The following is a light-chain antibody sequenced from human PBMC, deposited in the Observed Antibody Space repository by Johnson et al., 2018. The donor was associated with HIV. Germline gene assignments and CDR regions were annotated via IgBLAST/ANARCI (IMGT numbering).Light chain of an antibody. Sequence: QSVLTQPPSVSAAPGQKVTISCSGSSSNIGNNYVSWYQQLPGTAPKLLIYENNKRPSGIPDRFSGSKSGTSATLGITGLQTGDEADYYCGTWDSSLSVYVFGPGTEVTVL. CDR2: ENN. CDR1: SSNIGNNY. V-gene: IGLV1-51*02. J-gene: IGLJ1*01. CDR3: GTWDSSLSVYV.